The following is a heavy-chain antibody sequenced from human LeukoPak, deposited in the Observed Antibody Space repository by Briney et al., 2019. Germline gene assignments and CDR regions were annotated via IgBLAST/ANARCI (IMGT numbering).Heavy chain of an antibody. CDR1: GFTFDDYA. V-gene: IGHV3-9*01. D-gene: IGHD1-26*01. CDR3: AKGWELQD. J-gene: IGHJ4*02. Sequence: GGSLRLSCAASGFTFDDYAMHWVRQAPGKGLEWVSGISWNSGSIGYADSVKGRFTISRDNAKNSLYLQMNSLGAEDTAVYYCAKGWELQDWGQGTLVTVSS. CDR2: ISWNSGSI.